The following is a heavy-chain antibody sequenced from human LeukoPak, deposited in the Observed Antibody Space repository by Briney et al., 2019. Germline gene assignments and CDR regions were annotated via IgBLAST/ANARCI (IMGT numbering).Heavy chain of an antibody. Sequence: SETLSLTCTISGGSVSDYYWSWIRQSPGKGLEWIGYIYYSGSTNYNPSLKSRVTISVDTSKNQFSLKLSSVTAADTAVYYCARERGFDYWGQGTLVTVSS. J-gene: IGHJ4*02. V-gene: IGHV4-59*02. CDR1: GGSVSDYY. CDR3: ARERGFDY. D-gene: IGHD5-12*01. CDR2: IYYSGST.